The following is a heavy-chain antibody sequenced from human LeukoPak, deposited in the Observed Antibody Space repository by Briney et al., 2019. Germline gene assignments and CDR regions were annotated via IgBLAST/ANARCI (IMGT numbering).Heavy chain of an antibody. V-gene: IGHV1-2*02. CDR1: GYTFTGYY. CDR3: ARGQDTAMVSDYYYYGMDV. J-gene: IGHJ6*02. Sequence: ASVKVSCKASGYTFTGYYMHWVRQAPGQGLEWMGWINPNSGGTNYAQKFQGRVTMTRDTSISTAYMELSRLRSDDTAVYYCARGQDTAMVSDYYYYGMDVWGQGTTVTVSS. D-gene: IGHD5-18*01. CDR2: INPNSGGT.